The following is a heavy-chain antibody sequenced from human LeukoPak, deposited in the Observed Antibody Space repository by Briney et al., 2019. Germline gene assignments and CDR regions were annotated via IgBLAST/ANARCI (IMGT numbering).Heavy chain of an antibody. J-gene: IGHJ6*02. V-gene: IGHV3-23*01. CDR1: RFTFSTYG. CDR3: AKNIDSSGSYYNARQKYYYYYYGMDV. D-gene: IGHD3-10*01. CDR2: ISGSGGST. Sequence: GGSLRLSCAASRFTFSTYGMSWVRQAPGKGLEWVSSISGSGGSTNYADSVKGRFTISRDNSKNSLYLQMNSLRTEDTALYYCAKNIDSSGSYYNARQKYYYYYYGMDVWGQGTTVTVSS.